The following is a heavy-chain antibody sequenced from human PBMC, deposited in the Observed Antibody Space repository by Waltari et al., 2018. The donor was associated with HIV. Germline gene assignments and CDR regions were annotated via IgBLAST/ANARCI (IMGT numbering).Heavy chain of an antibody. CDR2: IYYSGST. D-gene: IGHD5-18*01. CDR3: AREYSYGYFDL. V-gene: IGHV4-31*02. J-gene: IGHJ2*01. Sequence: GYYWSWIRQHPGKGLEWIGYIYYSGSTYYNPSLKSRVTISVDTSKNQFSLKLSSVTAADTAVYYCAREYSYGYFDLWGRGTLVTVSS. CDR1: GYY.